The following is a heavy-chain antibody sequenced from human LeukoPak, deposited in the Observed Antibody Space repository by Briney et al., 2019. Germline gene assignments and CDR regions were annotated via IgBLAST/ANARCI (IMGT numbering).Heavy chain of an antibody. V-gene: IGHV1-8*01. J-gene: IGHJ4*02. Sequence: ASVTVSCTASGYTFTSYDINWVRQATGQGLEWMGWMNPNSGNTGYAQKFQGRVTMTRNTSISTAYMELSSLRSEDTAVHYCAGQLGIRTGGFDYWGQGTLVTVSS. CDR2: MNPNSGNT. CDR3: AGQLGIRTGGFDY. D-gene: IGHD7-27*01. CDR1: GYTFTSYD.